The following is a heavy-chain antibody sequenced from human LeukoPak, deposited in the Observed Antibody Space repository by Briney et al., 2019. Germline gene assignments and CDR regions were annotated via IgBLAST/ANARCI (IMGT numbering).Heavy chain of an antibody. CDR3: ARAACSSGFYFFDS. CDR1: GGSISSYY. J-gene: IGHJ4*02. CDR2: VYYSGST. D-gene: IGHD3-22*01. Sequence: SETLSLTCTVSGGSISSYYWSWIRQPPGKGLESIGYVYYSGSTSYNPSLKSRVTISIDTSKNQFSLKLNSVTAADTAVYYCARAACSSGFYFFDSWGQGTLVTVSS. V-gene: IGHV4-59*01.